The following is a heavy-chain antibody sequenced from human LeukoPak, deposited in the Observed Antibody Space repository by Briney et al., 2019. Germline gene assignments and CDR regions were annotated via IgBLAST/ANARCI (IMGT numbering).Heavy chain of an antibody. CDR3: ARDTGGGYSCYDC. CDR1: GFTFSSYW. J-gene: IGHJ4*02. Sequence: GGSLGLSCAASGFTFSSYWMTWIRQAPGKGLEWVANIMQDGSEKYYVDSVKGRFTISRDNAKNSLYLQMNSLRAEDTAVYYCARDTGGGYSCYDCWGQGTLVTVSS. D-gene: IGHD5-18*01. V-gene: IGHV3-7*01. CDR2: IMQDGSEK.